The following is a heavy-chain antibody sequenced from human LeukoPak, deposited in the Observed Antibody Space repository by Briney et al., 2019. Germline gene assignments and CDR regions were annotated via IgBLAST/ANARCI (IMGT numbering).Heavy chain of an antibody. Sequence: SVKVSCKASGGTFSSYAISWVRQAPGQGLEWTGRIIPIFGTANYAQKFQGRVTITADKSTSTAYMELSSLRSEDTAVYYCARGPRKGSYYYMDVWGKGTTVTVSS. CDR2: IIPIFGTA. J-gene: IGHJ6*03. CDR3: ARGPRKGSYYYMDV. V-gene: IGHV1-69*06. CDR1: GGTFSSYA.